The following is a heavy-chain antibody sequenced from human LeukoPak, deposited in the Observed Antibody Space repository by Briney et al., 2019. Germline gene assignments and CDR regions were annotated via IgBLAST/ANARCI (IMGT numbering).Heavy chain of an antibody. CDR3: ARDRYGGNSYDAFDI. J-gene: IGHJ3*02. Sequence: HPGGSLRLSCAASGFTFSSYAMHWVRQAPGKGLEWVAVISYDGSNKYYADSVKGRFTISRDNSKNTLYLQMNSLRAEDTAVYYCARDRYGGNSYDAFDIWGQGTMVTVSS. D-gene: IGHD4-23*01. V-gene: IGHV3-30-3*01. CDR2: ISYDGSNK. CDR1: GFTFSSYA.